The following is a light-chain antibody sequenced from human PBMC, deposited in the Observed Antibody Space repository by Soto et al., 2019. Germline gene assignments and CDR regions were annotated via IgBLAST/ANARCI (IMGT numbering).Light chain of an antibody. CDR3: CSYTTRTTYD. CDR2: DVN. Sequence: QSALTQPASVSGSPGQSITVSCTGTSSDVGSYNRVSWYQQSPGTAPKLIIYDVNNRPLGVPDRFFGSKSGNTASLTISGLQAADEADYYCCSYTTRTTYDFGTGTKVTVL. J-gene: IGLJ1*01. V-gene: IGLV2-18*02. CDR1: SSDVGSYNR.